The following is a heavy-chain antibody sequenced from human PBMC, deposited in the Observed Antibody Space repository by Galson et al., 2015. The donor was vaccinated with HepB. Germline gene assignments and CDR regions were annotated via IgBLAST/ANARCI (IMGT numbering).Heavy chain of an antibody. CDR2: R. CDR1: GFNFSQYV. CDR3: ARSPTAAAFFDF. J-gene: IGHJ4*02. D-gene: IGHD6-13*01. V-gene: IGHV3-33*01. Sequence: SLRLSCAVSGFNFSQYVMHWVRQAPDKRLQCVPFRDSVKGRFTISRDISKNTLYLQISSLRDEDTATYYCARSPTAAAFFDFWGQGTLLTVSS.